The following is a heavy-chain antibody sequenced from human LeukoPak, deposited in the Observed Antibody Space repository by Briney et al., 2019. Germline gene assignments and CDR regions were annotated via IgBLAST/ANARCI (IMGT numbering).Heavy chain of an antibody. CDR2: ISGSGGST. V-gene: IGHV3-23*01. CDR3: AKARYFGWLRTSNWFDP. Sequence: GGSLRLSCAASGFTFSSYAMSWVRQAPGKGLEWVSAISGSGGSTYYADSVKGRFTISRDNSKNTLYLQMNSLRAEDTAVYYCAKARYFGWLRTSNWFDPWGQGTLVTVSS. D-gene: IGHD3-9*01. CDR1: GFTFSSYA. J-gene: IGHJ5*02.